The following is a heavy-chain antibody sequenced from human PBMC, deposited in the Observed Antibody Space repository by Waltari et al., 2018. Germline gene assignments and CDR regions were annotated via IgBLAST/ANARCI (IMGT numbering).Heavy chain of an antibody. Sequence: EVQLVQSGAEVKKPGESLKISCKGSGYSFTSYWIGWVRQMPGKGLEWMGIIYPGDSETRYSPSCQGQVTISADKSISTAYLQWSSLKASDTAMYYCATSEEGITIFGVVILAEYFQHWGQGTLVTVSS. D-gene: IGHD3-3*01. CDR3: ATSEEGITIFGVVILAEYFQH. V-gene: IGHV5-51*03. CDR2: IYPGDSET. J-gene: IGHJ1*01. CDR1: GYSFTSYW.